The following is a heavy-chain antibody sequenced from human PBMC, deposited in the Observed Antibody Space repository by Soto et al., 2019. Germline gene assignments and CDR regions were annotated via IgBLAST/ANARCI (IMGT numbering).Heavy chain of an antibody. D-gene: IGHD3-9*01. V-gene: IGHV1-2*04. Sequence: ASVKVSCKASGYTFTGYYMHWVRQAPGQGLEWMGWINPNSGGTNYAQKFQGWVTMTRDTSISTAYMELSRLRSDDTAVYYCARDLDLRYFDWFDPWGQGTLVTVSS. CDR3: ARDLDLRYFDWFDP. CDR2: INPNSGGT. J-gene: IGHJ5*02. CDR1: GYTFTGYY.